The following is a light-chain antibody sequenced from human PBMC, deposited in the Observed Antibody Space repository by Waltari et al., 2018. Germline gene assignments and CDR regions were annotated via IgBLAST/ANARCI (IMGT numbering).Light chain of an antibody. CDR3: TSYTSSSTWV. Sequence: QSALPQPASVSGFPGQSITISCTGASSDVGAYTHVSWYQQHPGKAPKLMIYGVANRPSGVSNRFSGSKSGNTASLTISGLQAEDEADYYCTSYTSSSTWVFGGGTKLTVL. CDR1: SSDVGAYTH. J-gene: IGLJ3*02. CDR2: GVA. V-gene: IGLV2-14*03.